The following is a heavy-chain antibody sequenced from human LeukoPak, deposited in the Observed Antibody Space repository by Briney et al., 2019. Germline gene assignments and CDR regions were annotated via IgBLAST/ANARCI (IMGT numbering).Heavy chain of an antibody. J-gene: IGHJ3*02. CDR3: ARADQDIVVVVAATPFAFDI. D-gene: IGHD2-15*01. Sequence: SETLSLTCTVSGGSISSGDYYWSWIRQPPGKGLEWIGYIYYSGSTYYNPSLKSRVTMSVDTSKNQFSLKLSSVTAADTAVYYCARADQDIVVVVAATPFAFDIWGQGTMVTVSS. CDR1: GGSISSGDYY. V-gene: IGHV4-30-4*08. CDR2: IYYSGST.